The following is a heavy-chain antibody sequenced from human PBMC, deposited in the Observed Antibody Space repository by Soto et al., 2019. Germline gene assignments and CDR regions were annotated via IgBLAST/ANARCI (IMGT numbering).Heavy chain of an antibody. CDR2: ILPIFGTP. V-gene: IGHV1-69*13. CDR1: GDTFSNYA. Sequence: SVKVSCKASGDTFSNYAFTWVRQARGQGLEWVGGILPIFGTPTYAPRFLRRVTITADESTSTAYMDLSSLTPEDTAVYFCASKTAGNGHNSFWGQASTVTV. D-gene: IGHD1-1*01. CDR3: ASKTAGNGHNSF. J-gene: IGHJ6*02.